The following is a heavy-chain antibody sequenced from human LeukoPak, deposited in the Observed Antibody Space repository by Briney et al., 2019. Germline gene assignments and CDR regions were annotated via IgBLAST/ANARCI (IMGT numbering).Heavy chain of an antibody. D-gene: IGHD3-10*01. Sequence: GGSLRLSCAASGFTLSSYSTNWVRQALEEGRECVSYISISSGTIYYADSVKGRFTISSDNAKNSLYLQMNSLRDEDTAVYYCARLAGIWYGEPDHDAFDIWGQGTMVTVSS. CDR1: GFTLSSYS. J-gene: IGHJ3*02. CDR3: ARLAGIWYGEPDHDAFDI. V-gene: IGHV3-48*02. CDR2: ISISSGTI.